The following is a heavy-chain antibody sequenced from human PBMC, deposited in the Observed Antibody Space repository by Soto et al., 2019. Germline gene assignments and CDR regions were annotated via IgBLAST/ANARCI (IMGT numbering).Heavy chain of an antibody. Sequence: QVQLVESGGGVVQPGRSLRLSCAASGFTFSSYGMHWVRQAPGKGLEWVAVISYDGSNKYYADSVKGRFTISRDNSKNTLYLQMNSLRAEDTAVYYCAKDMLGSGWYSPTDENYYYGMDVW. CDR2: ISYDGSNK. V-gene: IGHV3-30*18. J-gene: IGHJ6*01. CDR3: AKDMLGSGWYSPTDENYYYGMDV. D-gene: IGHD6-19*01. CDR1: GFTFSSYG.